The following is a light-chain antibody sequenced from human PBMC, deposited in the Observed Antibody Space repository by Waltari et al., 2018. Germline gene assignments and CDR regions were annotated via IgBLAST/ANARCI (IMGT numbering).Light chain of an antibody. CDR1: QGISSY. Sequence: EIKMTQSRSSLSASVGDRVTITCRASQGISSYLNWYQRKRGKAPKLLVYAASSLQSGVPSSFSGSASRTDFTLTISNLQPEDFATYYRQHSYSTPQTFGQGTKLEI. CDR3: QHSYSTPQT. J-gene: IGKJ2*01. V-gene: IGKV1-39*01. CDR2: AAS.